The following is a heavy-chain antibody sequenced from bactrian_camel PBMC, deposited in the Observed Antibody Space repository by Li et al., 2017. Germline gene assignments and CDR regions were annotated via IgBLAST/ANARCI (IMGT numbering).Heavy chain of an antibody. D-gene: IGHD3*01. CDR3: AAEDQAPWDMGWICNYNS. V-gene: IGHV3S53*01. CDR1: ESTYRSIC. J-gene: IGHJ4*01. CDR2: VDSNGVT. Sequence: HVQLVESGGGSVQAGGSLTLSCSASESTYRSICMAWFRQAPGSQRETVATVDSNGVTKVAGSVKGRFTASKDNDRKTWYLRMNNLKPEDTALYTCAAEDQAPWDMGWICNYNSWGQGTQVTVSS.